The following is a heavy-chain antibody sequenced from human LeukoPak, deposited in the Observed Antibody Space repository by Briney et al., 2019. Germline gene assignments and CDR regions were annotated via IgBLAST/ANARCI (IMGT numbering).Heavy chain of an antibody. CDR1: GFTFTNAW. Sequence: PGGSLRLSCAASGFTFTNAWMTWVRQAPGKGLEWVGRIKSKTDGETTDYAAPVKGRFTISRDDSKNTAYLQMDSLKAEDTAVYYCTTGHWFGKDSDYWGQGTLVTVSS. CDR3: TTGHWFGKDSDY. J-gene: IGHJ4*02. D-gene: IGHD3-10*01. CDR2: IKSKTDGETT. V-gene: IGHV3-15*01.